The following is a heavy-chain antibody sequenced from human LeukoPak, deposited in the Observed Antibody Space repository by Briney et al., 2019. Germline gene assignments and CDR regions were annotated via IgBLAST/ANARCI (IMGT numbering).Heavy chain of an antibody. V-gene: IGHV4-34*01. CDR3: ARTPYYFDY. CDR1: GGSFSGYY. CDR2: INHSGST. J-gene: IGHJ4*02. Sequence: SETLSLTCAVYGGSFSGYYWSWIRRPPGKGLEWIGEINHSGSTNYNPSLKSRVTISVDTSKNQFSLKLSSVTAADTAVYYCARTPYYFDYWGQGTLVTVSS.